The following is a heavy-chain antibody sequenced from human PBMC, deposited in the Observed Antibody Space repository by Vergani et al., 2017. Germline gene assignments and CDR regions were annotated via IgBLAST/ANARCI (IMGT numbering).Heavy chain of an antibody. D-gene: IGHD4-11*01. Sequence: QVQLVESGGGVVQPGRSLRLSCAASGFTFSSYAMHWVRQAPGKGLEWVAVISYDGSNKYYADSVKGRFTISRDNSKNTLYLQMNSLRAEDTAVYYCARCYSNYDCYFDYWGQGTLVTVSS. V-gene: IGHV3-30-3*01. CDR3: ARCYSNYDCYFDY. J-gene: IGHJ4*02. CDR2: ISYDGSNK. CDR1: GFTFSSYA.